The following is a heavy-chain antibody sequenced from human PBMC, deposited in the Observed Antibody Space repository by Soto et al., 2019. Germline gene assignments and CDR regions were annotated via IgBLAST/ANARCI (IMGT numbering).Heavy chain of an antibody. J-gene: IGHJ6*03. CDR3: ARGGYSYGYGEYYFYYYMDV. CDR1: GYSFTANS. D-gene: IGHD5-18*01. V-gene: IGHV1-2*04. CDR2: INPNNGGT. Sequence: ASVKVSCKASGYSFTANSMHWVRQAPGQGLEWMGWINPNNGGTNYARKFQGWVTMTRDTSISTAYMELSRLRSDDTAVYYCARGGYSYGYGEYYFYYYMDVWGKGTTVTVSS.